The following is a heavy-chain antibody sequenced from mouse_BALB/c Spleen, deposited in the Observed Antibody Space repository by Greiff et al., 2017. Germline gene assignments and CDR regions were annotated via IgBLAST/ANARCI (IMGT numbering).Heavy chain of an antibody. CDR3: ARGYLYWYFDV. CDR1: GFSLTSYG. CDR2: IWAGGST. J-gene: IGHJ1*01. D-gene: IGHD2-12*01. V-gene: IGHV2-9*02. Sequence: VMLVESGPGLVAPSQSLSITCTVSGFSLTSYGVHWVRQPPGKGLEWLGVIWAGGSTNYNSALMSRLSISKDNSKSQVFLKMNSLQTDDTAMYYCARGYLYWYFDVWGAGTTVTVSS.